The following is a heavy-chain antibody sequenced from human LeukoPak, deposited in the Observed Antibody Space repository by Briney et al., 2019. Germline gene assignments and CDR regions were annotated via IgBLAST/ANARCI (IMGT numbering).Heavy chain of an antibody. Sequence: GGSLRLSCAASGFTFSNYWMSWVRQAPGKGLEWVAVISYDGSNKYYADSVKGRFTISRDNSKNTLYLQMNSLRAEDTAVYYCAKEPNSPDSSGHAARYYYYGMDVWGQGTTVTVSS. J-gene: IGHJ6*02. D-gene: IGHD3-22*01. CDR2: ISYDGSNK. V-gene: IGHV3-30*18. CDR1: GFTFSNYW. CDR3: AKEPNSPDSSGHAARYYYYGMDV.